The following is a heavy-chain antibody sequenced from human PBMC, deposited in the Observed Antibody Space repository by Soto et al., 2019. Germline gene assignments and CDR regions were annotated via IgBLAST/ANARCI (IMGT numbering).Heavy chain of an antibody. CDR3: ARDLRSYDFWSDYYYYGMDV. V-gene: IGHV3-30-3*01. D-gene: IGHD3-3*01. Sequence: QVQLVESGGGVVQPGRSLRLSCAASGFTFSSYAMHWVRQAPGKGLEWVAVISYDGSNKYYADSVKGRFPISRDNSKNPLYLQMNSLRAEDTAVYYCARDLRSYDFWSDYYYYGMDVWGQGTTVTVSS. J-gene: IGHJ6*02. CDR2: ISYDGSNK. CDR1: GFTFSSYA.